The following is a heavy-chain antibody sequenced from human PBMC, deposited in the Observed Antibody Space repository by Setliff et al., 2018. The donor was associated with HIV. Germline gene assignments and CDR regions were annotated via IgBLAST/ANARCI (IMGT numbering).Heavy chain of an antibody. D-gene: IGHD3-3*02. Sequence: GSLRLSCEGNGFSFSDYWMTWVRQAPGKGLRWVANIKQDGSETSYAESVQGRFTISRGTAPNSVYLQMNDLRVDDTAVYYCVRGAFWSTYFYYYLGVWGEGSTVTVSS. CDR1: GFSFSDYW. CDR3: VRGAFWSTYFYYYLGV. J-gene: IGHJ6*03. CDR2: IKQDGSET. V-gene: IGHV3-7*03.